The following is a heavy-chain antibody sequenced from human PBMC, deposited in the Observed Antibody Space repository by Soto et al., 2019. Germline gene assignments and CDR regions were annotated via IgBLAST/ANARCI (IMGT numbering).Heavy chain of an antibody. CDR2: IYHSGST. CDR1: GECSFRCRW. D-gene: IGHD6-13*01. J-gene: IGHJ4*02. CDR3: ARGVRQQQRDF. V-gene: IGHV4-4*02. Sequence: SLTRWLTCAVGGECSFRCRWLLWVHKHPGKGLEWIGEIYHSGSTNYNPSLKSRVIISVDKSMNQFSLMLSSVTDADTAVYYCARGVRQQQRDFWGQGTLVTVSS.